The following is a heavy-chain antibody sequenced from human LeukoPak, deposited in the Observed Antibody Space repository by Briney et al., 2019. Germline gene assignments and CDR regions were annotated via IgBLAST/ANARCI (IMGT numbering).Heavy chain of an antibody. D-gene: IGHD6-13*01. CDR3: ARGLSSSWYSFDY. V-gene: IGHV1-46*01. J-gene: IGHJ4*02. Sequence: ASVKVSCKASGYTFTSYYIHWVRQAPGQGLEWMGIINPSGGSTSYAQKFQGRATMTRDTSTSTVYMDLSSLRSEDTAVYYCARGLSSSWYSFDYWGQGTLVTVSS. CDR2: INPSGGST. CDR1: GYTFTSYY.